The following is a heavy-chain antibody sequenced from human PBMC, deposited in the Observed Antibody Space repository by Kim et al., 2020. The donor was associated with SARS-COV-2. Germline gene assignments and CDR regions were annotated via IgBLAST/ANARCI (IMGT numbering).Heavy chain of an antibody. V-gene: IGHV4-34*01. D-gene: IGHD3-10*01. CDR1: GGSFSGFY. Sequence: SETLSLTCAVYGGSFSGFYWSWIRQPPGRGLEWIGEINHSGRTNYNPSLKSRVTISVDTSKNQFSLKLTSVTAAATAVYYCARRLSSTSGSGSHYCDLWGQGTLVTVSS. CDR3: ARRLSSTSGSGSHYCDL. J-gene: IGHJ4*02. CDR2: INHSGRT.